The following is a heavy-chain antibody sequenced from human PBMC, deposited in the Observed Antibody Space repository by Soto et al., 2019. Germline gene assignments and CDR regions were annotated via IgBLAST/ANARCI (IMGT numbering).Heavy chain of an antibody. CDR3: ARDRYSYYDFWSGSLPYYYYGMDV. CDR2: MNPNSGNT. D-gene: IGHD3-3*01. CDR1: GYTFTSYD. Sequence: VASVKVSCKASGYTFTSYDINWVRQATGQGLEWKGWMNPNSGNTGYAQKFQGRFTMTRNTSISTAYMELNSLRAEDTAVYYCARDRYSYYDFWSGSLPYYYYGMDVWGQGTTVTVSS. J-gene: IGHJ6*02. V-gene: IGHV1-8*01.